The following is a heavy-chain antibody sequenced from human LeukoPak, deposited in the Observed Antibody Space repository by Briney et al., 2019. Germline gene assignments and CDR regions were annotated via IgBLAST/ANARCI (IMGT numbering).Heavy chain of an antibody. CDR2: ISGYSGDR. CDR3: ARDDYRMTWRVLIFPGFDP. J-gene: IGHJ5*02. V-gene: IGHV1-18*01. Sequence: ASVKVSCKASGYTFTSYGISWVRQAPGQGLEWVGWISGYSGDRNYAQNFQDRVTMTTDASTSTAYMELRSLRSDDTAVYYCARDDYRMTWRVLIFPGFDPWGQGTLVTVSS. D-gene: IGHD3/OR15-3a*01. CDR1: GYTFTSYG.